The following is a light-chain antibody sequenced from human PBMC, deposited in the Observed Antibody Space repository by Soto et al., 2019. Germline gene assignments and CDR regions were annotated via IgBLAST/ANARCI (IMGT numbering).Light chain of an antibody. CDR3: CSHAGNNNYV. V-gene: IGLV2-8*01. J-gene: IGLJ1*01. CDR2: AVS. CDR1: SRDVGGQNY. Sequence: QSVLTQPPSASGSPGQSVAISCTGTSRDVGGQNYVSWFQQYPGKAPKLIIYAVSNRPSGVPYRFSGSKSGNTASLTISGLRAEDEADYYCCSHAGNNNYVFGTGTKLTVL.